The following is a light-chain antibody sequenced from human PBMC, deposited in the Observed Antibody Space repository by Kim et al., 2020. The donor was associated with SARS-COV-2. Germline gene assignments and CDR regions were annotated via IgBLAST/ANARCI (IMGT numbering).Light chain of an antibody. CDR2: YDS. Sequence: SYELTQPLSVSVAPGKTARITCGGDNIGLKSVHWYQQKPGQAPLLVIYYDSDRPSGIPERFSGSNSGNTATLTISRVEAGDGGDYYCQVWDGISEFVFGTGTKVTVL. CDR3: QVWDGISEFV. J-gene: IGLJ1*01. V-gene: IGLV3-21*04. CDR1: NIGLKS.